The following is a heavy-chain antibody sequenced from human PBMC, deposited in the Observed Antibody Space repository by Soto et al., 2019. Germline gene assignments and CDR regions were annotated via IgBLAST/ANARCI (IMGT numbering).Heavy chain of an antibody. CDR1: GGSISSSYW. V-gene: IGHV4-4*02. Sequence: QVQLQESGPGLVKPSGTLSLTCAVSGGSISSSYWWSWVRQPPGKGLEWIGEIYHSGSTNYNPSLKSRVTISVDKYKNQFSLKLSSVTAADTAVYYCARRRITMIVVVFDAFDIWGQGTMVTVSS. CDR3: ARRRITMIVVVFDAFDI. J-gene: IGHJ3*02. D-gene: IGHD3-22*01. CDR2: IYHSGST.